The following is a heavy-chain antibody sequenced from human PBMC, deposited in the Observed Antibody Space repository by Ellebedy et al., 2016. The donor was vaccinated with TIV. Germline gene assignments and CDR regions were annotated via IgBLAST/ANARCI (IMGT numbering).Heavy chain of an antibody. D-gene: IGHD2-21*02. V-gene: IGHV3-23*01. CDR2: ITGSGATA. J-gene: IGHJ5*02. CDR1: GFTFSIYA. CDR3: AKRPVVTARDNWFDP. Sequence: PGGSLRLSCEASGFTFSIYAMNWVRQAPGKGLEWVSAITGSGATAYYADSVKGRFTISRDNSKNTLYLQMNGLRAEDTAVYYCAKRPVVTARDNWFDPWGQGILVTVSS.